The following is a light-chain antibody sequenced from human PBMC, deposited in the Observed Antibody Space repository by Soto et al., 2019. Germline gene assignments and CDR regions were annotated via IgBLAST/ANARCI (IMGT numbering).Light chain of an antibody. J-gene: IGKJ1*01. CDR1: QSISSN. CDR2: RTS. CDR3: QQYNNWPPSWT. Sequence: EIVMTQSPATLSVSPGERATLSCRASQSISSNLAWYQQKPGQAPRLLMFRTSSRATGFPARFSGSGSGTEFNLTISSLQSEDFAVYYCQQYNNWPPSWTFGQGTKVDI. V-gene: IGKV3-15*01.